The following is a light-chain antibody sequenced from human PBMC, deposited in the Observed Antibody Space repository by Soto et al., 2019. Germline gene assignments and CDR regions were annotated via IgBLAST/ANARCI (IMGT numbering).Light chain of an antibody. CDR2: GSS. V-gene: IGKV3-15*01. J-gene: IGKJ1*01. CDR3: QQYNNWPRT. CDR1: HSISDT. Sequence: EIVMTQSPATLSVSPGERATLSCRASHSISDTLAWYQQKPGQAPRLLIFGSSTRAPGIPARFSGSGSGTEFTLTISSLQSEDFAVYYCQQYNNWPRTFGQGTKVDI.